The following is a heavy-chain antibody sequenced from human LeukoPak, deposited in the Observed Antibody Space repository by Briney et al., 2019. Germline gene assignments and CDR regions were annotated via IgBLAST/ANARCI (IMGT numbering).Heavy chain of an antibody. D-gene: IGHD6-13*01. CDR2: IFYSGST. V-gene: IGHV4-59*11. J-gene: IGHJ3*02. Sequence: LRLSCAASGFTFSDHHMDWVRQAPGKGLEWIGYIFYSGSTRYNPSLKSRVTISIDTSKNQFSLKLTNVTAADTAVYYCARDTSSIWSGRAFDIWGQGRMVTVSS. CDR1: GFTFSDHH. CDR3: ARDTSSIWSGRAFDI.